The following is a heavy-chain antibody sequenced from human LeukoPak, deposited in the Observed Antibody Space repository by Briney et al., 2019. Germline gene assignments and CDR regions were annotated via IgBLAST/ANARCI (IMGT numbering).Heavy chain of an antibody. CDR3: AKVTGSGI. D-gene: IGHD3-10*01. V-gene: IGHV3-23*01. J-gene: IGHJ4*02. Sequence: PGGSLRLSCAAPGFTFGSYAMSWVRQAPGKGLEWVSAISGSGSTTYYADSVKGRFTISRDNSKNTLYLQMNSLRAEDTAVYYCAKVTGSGIWGQGTLVIVSS. CDR2: ISGSGSTT. CDR1: GFTFGSYA.